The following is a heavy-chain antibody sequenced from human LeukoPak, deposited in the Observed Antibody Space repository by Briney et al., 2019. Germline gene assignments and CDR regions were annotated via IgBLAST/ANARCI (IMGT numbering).Heavy chain of an antibody. V-gene: IGHV4-34*01. D-gene: IGHD1-26*01. CDR2: INHSGST. CDR3: ARHRVGATTKFAFDI. CDR1: GGSFSGYY. J-gene: IGHJ3*02. Sequence: SETLSLTCAVYGGSFSGYYWSWVRQPPGKGLEWIGEINHSGSTNYNPSLKSRVTISVDTSKNQFSLKLSSVTAADTAVYYCARHRVGATTKFAFDIWGQGTTVTVSS.